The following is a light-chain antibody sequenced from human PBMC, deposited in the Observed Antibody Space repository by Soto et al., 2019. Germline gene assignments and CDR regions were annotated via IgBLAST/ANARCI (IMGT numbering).Light chain of an antibody. CDR2: KAS. J-gene: IGKJ4*01. CDR3: QQYNSYPLT. V-gene: IGKV1-5*03. Sequence: DIQMTQFPSTLSASVGDRVTFTCRASQSISGWLAWYQQKPGKAPKLLIYKASTLATGVPSRFSGNGFGTECTLSINILQPDDFATYYCQQYNSYPLTVGGGTKVEIK. CDR1: QSISGW.